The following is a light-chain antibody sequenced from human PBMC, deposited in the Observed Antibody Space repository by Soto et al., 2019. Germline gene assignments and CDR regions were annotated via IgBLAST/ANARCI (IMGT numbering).Light chain of an antibody. CDR1: NIGVGESH. Sequence: SAAPGPRGTISGSGHNIGVGESHVTVYQHLAGAAPKIDVYANDRRPSDLPGRFSGSKSGTSAKLVITGLQTGDEAVYSCGTWDDSLFSFVFGPGTKVTVL. CDR2: AND. CDR3: GTWDDSLFSFV. J-gene: IGLJ1*01. V-gene: IGLV1-51*01.